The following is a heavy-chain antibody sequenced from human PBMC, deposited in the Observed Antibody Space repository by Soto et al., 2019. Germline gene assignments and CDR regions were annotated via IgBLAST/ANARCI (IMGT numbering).Heavy chain of an antibody. CDR1: GGSISSYY. CDR2: IYYSGST. J-gene: IGHJ5*02. V-gene: IGHV4-59*01. Sequence: SETLSLTCTVSGGSISSYYWSWIRQPPGKGLEWIGYIYYSGSTNYNPSLKSRVTISVDTSKNQFSLKLSSVTAADTAVYYCARESGELPTRWFDPWGQGTLVTISS. CDR3: ARESGELPTRWFDP. D-gene: IGHD1-7*01.